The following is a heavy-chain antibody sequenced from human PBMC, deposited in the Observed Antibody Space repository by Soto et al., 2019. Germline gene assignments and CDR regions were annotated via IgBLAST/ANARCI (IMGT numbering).Heavy chain of an antibody. V-gene: IGHV4-31*03. J-gene: IGHJ4*02. CDR2: IYYSGST. Sequence: SETLSLTCTVSGGSISSGGYYWSWIRQHPGKGLEWIGYIYYSGSTYYNPSLKSRVTISVDTSKNQFSLKLSSVTAADTAVYYCARGPFQYHLLKATHVGPVDYWGQGTLVTVSS. CDR1: GGSISSGGYY. D-gene: IGHD2-2*01. CDR3: ARGPFQYHLLKATHVGPVDY.